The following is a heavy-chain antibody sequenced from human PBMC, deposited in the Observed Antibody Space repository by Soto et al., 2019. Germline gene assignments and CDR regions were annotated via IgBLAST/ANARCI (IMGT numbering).Heavy chain of an antibody. Sequence: QVQLQQWGAGLLKPSETLSLTCAVYGGSFSGYYWSWIRQPPGKGLEWIGEINHSGSINYNPSLKSRVTISVDTSKNQFSLKLSSVTAADTAVYYCARGRPYCSSTSCYRGERYNWFDPWGQGTLVTVSS. V-gene: IGHV4-34*01. CDR1: GGSFSGYY. J-gene: IGHJ5*02. D-gene: IGHD2-2*02. CDR3: ARGRPYCSSTSCYRGERYNWFDP. CDR2: INHSGSI.